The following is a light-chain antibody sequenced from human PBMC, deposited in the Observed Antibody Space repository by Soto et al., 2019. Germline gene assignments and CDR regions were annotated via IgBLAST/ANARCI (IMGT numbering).Light chain of an antibody. CDR3: HYYVNSPAMYT. CDR2: AAS. V-gene: IGKV1-6*01. CDR1: QGIRSE. J-gene: IGKJ2*01. Sequence: AIQMTQSPSSLSSSVGDRVTITCRASQGIRSELAWYQQSPGKAPKLLIYAASYLQGGVPLRFRGSGSGTDFTLTISSLQPEDSATYYCHYYVNSPAMYTFGQGTKLEIK.